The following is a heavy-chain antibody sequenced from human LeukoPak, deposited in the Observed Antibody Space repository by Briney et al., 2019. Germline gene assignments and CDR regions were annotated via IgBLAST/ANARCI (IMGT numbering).Heavy chain of an antibody. CDR3: ARGAVRGVIVNWFDP. V-gene: IGHV4-61*02. CDR2: IYTRGIT. D-gene: IGHD3-10*01. J-gene: IGHJ5*02. CDR1: DGSISSGSYY. Sequence: SETLSLTCTVSDGSISSGSYYWSWIRQPAGKGLEWIGRIYTRGITNYNPSLESRVTISVDTSKNQFSLKLSSVTAADTAVYYCARGAVRGVIVNWFDPWGQGTLVTVSS.